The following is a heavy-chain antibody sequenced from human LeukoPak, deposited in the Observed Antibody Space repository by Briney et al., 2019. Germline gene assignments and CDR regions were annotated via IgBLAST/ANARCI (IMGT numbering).Heavy chain of an antibody. D-gene: IGHD2-2*01. CDR3: ASHIVVVPATFMDV. Sequence: GGSLRLSCAASGFTFSSYSTNWVRQAPGKGLEWVSSISSSSSYIYYADSVKGRFTISRDNAKNSLYLQMNSLRAEDTAVYYCASHIVVVPATFMDVWGKGTTVTVSS. J-gene: IGHJ6*03. V-gene: IGHV3-21*01. CDR1: GFTFSSYS. CDR2: ISSSSSYI.